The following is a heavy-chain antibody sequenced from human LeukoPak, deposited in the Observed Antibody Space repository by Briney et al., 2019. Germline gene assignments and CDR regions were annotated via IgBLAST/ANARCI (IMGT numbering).Heavy chain of an antibody. CDR2: VSGSGGST. J-gene: IGHJ6*03. Sequence: GGSLRLSCEASGFTFSSYAMSWVRQAPGKGLEWVSGVSGSGGSTVYADSVKGRFTISRDNSKNTLYLQMKSLRAEDTAVYYCAKGGGYEAQYYYYYLDVWGKGTTVTISS. D-gene: IGHD5-12*01. V-gene: IGHV3-23*01. CDR1: GFTFSSYA. CDR3: AKGGGYEAQYYYYYLDV.